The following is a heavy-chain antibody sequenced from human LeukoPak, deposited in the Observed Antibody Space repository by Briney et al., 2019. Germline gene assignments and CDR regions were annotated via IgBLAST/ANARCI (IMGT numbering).Heavy chain of an antibody. CDR1: GGSFSGYY. V-gene: IGHV4-34*01. D-gene: IGHD3-22*01. Sequence: PSETLSLTCAVYGGSFSGYYWSWIRQPPGKGLEWIGEINHSGSTNYNPSLKSRVTISVDTSKNQSSLKLSSVTAADTAVYYCARGRWYYYDSSGYWHFDYWGQGTLVTVSS. CDR2: INHSGST. CDR3: ARGRWYYYDSSGYWHFDY. J-gene: IGHJ4*02.